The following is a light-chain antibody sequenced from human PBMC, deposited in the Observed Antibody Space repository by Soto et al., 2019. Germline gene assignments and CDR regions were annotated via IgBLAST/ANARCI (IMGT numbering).Light chain of an antibody. J-gene: IGKJ1*01. V-gene: IGKV1-5*03. Sequence: DIQMTQSPSTLSASVGDRVTITCRASQSISNWLAWYQQKPGKAPKVLINKASILESGVPSRFSGSGSGTEFTLTISSLQPDDFATYYCQQYNSYSWTFGQGTKVEIK. CDR2: KAS. CDR1: QSISNW. CDR3: QQYNSYSWT.